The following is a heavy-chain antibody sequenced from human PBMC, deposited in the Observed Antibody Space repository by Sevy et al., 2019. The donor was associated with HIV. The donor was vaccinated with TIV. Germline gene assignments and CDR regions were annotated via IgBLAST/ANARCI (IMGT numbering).Heavy chain of an antibody. Sequence: ASVKVSCKASGGTFSSYAISWVRQAPGQGLEWMGGIIPIFGTANYAQKFQGRVTITADKSTSTAYMELSSLRSEDTAVYYCARTRGYSGYDPLNYYYYYYMDVWGKGTTVTVSS. J-gene: IGHJ6*03. CDR1: GGTFSSYA. CDR2: IIPIFGTA. CDR3: ARTRGYSGYDPLNYYYYYYMDV. D-gene: IGHD5-12*01. V-gene: IGHV1-69*06.